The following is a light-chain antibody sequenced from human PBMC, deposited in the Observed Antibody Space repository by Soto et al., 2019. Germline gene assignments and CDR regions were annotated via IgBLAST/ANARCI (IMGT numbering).Light chain of an antibody. CDR3: QQYGSSPLIS. CDR2: GAS. V-gene: IGKV3-20*01. Sequence: IMWTQSPGSLSSSPGERATFACRSSQSVSSSYLAWYQQKPGQAPRLLIYGASSRATGIPDRFSGSGSGTDFTLTISGLEPEDFAVYYCQQYGSSPLISFGQGTRLEIK. CDR1: QSVSSSY. J-gene: IGKJ5*01.